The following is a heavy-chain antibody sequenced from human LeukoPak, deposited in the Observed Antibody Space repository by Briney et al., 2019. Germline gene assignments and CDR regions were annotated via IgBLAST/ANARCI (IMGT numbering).Heavy chain of an antibody. CDR2: INPNSGGT. Sequence: ASVKVSCKASGYTFTGYYMRWVRQAPGQGLEWMGWINPNSGGTNYAQKFQGRVTMTRDTSISTAYMELSRLRSDDTAVYYCARDDSGSYYFDYWGQGTLVTVSS. CDR3: ARDDSGSYYFDY. CDR1: GYTFTGYY. D-gene: IGHD1-26*01. J-gene: IGHJ4*02. V-gene: IGHV1-2*02.